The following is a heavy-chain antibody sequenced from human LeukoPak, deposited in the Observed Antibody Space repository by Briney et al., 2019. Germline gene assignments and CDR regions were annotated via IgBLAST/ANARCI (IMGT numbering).Heavy chain of an antibody. V-gene: IGHV4-34*01. D-gene: IGHD6-19*01. J-gene: IGHJ6*03. CDR2: INHSGST. Sequence: PSETLSLTCAVYGGSFSGYYWSWIRQPPGKGLEWIGEINHSGSTNYNPSLKSRVTISVDTSKNQFSLKLSSVTAADTAVYYCARAASSGWYVDYYYYMDVWGKGTTVTVSS. CDR1: GGSFSGYY. CDR3: ARAASSGWYVDYYYYMDV.